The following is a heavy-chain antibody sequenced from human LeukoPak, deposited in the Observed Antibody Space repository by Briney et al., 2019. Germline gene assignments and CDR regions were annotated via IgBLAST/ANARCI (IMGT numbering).Heavy chain of an antibody. CDR3: ARDRVDTWREVTDDAFDI. V-gene: IGHV4-59*01. CDR2: IYYSGST. J-gene: IGHJ3*02. Sequence: PSETLSLTCTVSGGSISSYYWSWIRQPPGKGLEWIGYIYYSGSTNYNPSLKSRVTISVDTSKNQFSLKLSSVTAADTAVYYCARDRVDTWREVTDDAFDIWGQGTMVTVSS. D-gene: IGHD2-21*02. CDR1: GGSISSYY.